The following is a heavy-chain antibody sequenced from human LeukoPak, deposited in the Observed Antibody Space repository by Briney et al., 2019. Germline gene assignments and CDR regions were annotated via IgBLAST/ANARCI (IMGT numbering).Heavy chain of an antibody. V-gene: IGHV3-7*01. CDR3: ARELRFGELSHDAFDI. CDR1: GFTFSSYW. CDR2: IKQDGSEK. D-gene: IGHD3-10*01. Sequence: GGSLRLSCAASGFTFSSYWMSWVRQAPGKGLEWVANIKQDGSEKYYVDSVKGRFTISRDNAKNSLYLQMNSLRAEDTAVYYCARELRFGELSHDAFDIWGQGTMVTVSS. J-gene: IGHJ3*02.